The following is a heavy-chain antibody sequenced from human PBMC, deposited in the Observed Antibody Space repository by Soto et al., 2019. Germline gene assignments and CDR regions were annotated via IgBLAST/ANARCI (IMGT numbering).Heavy chain of an antibody. J-gene: IGHJ6*02. CDR1: GYTFTSYY. CDR2: INPHSGGT. Sequence: PGKVARKASGYTFTSYYMRWVRQAPGQGHEWMGWINPHSGGTNYAQKFKGWVTMTRDTSISTAYMELSRLRSDDTAVYYCARAHPVNPAYYYYGMDVWGQGTTVTVSS. V-gene: IGHV1-2*04. CDR3: ARAHPVNPAYYYYGMDV.